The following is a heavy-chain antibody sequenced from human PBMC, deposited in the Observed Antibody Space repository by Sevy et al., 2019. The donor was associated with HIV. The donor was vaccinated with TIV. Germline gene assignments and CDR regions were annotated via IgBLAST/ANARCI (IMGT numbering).Heavy chain of an antibody. CDR1: GLSFSSYA. Sequence: GGSLRLSCAASGLSFSSYALHWIRQAPGKGLEYVSPISSNGGSTYYADSVKGRFTISRDNSKNTLYLQMGSLRAEDMAVYYCAREGVGGYSYSLDYWGQRTLVTVSS. J-gene: IGHJ4*02. CDR3: AREGVGGYSYSLDY. CDR2: ISSNGGST. V-gene: IGHV3-64*02. D-gene: IGHD5-18*01.